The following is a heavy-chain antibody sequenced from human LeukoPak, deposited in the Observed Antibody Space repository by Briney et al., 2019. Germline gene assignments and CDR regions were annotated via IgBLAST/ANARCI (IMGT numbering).Heavy chain of an antibody. Sequence: GASVKVSCKASGYTFTSYYMHWVRQAPGQGLEWMGWINPNSGGTNYAQKFQGRVTMTRDTSISTAYMELSRLRSDDTAVYYCARAGMWELRVDFDYWGQGTLVTVSS. CDR2: INPNSGGT. CDR3: ARAGMWELRVDFDY. V-gene: IGHV1-2*02. D-gene: IGHD1-26*01. J-gene: IGHJ4*02. CDR1: GYTFTSYY.